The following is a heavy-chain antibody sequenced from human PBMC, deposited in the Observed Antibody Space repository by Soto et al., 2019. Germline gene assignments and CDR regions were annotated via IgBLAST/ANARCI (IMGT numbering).Heavy chain of an antibody. V-gene: IGHV4-39*01. CDR2: ISYSGST. CDR3: ARRTPCDNWFDH. J-gene: IGHJ5*02. CDR1: GGSISSSSYY. Sequence: QLQLQESGPGLVKPSETLSLTCTVSGGSISSSSYYWDWIRQPPGKGLEWTGSISYSGSTYYNPSPKSRVTLSVDTSKTQFSLRLSTVTAADTAAYYGARRTPCDNWFDHWCQGPLVTVSS.